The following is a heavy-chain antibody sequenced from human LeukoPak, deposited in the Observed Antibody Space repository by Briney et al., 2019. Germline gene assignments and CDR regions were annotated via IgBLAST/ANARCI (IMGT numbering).Heavy chain of an antibody. CDR1: GYTLTELS. D-gene: IGHD6-13*01. Sequence: ASVKVSCKVSGYTLTELSMHWVRQAPGKGLEWMGGFDPEDGETIYAQKFQGRVTMTEDTSTDTAYMELSSLRSEGTAVYYCATVGSYSSSWYGIDYWGQGTLVTVSS. V-gene: IGHV1-24*01. CDR3: ATVGSYSSSWYGIDY. J-gene: IGHJ4*02. CDR2: FDPEDGET.